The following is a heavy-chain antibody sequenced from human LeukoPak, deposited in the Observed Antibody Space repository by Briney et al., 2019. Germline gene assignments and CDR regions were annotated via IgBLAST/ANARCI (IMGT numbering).Heavy chain of an antibody. CDR3: ARVGQWLVPI. CDR1: GGSTSSSNW. Sequence: SGTLSLTCAVSGGSTSSSNWWSWVRQPPGKGLEWIGEIYHSGSTNYNPSLKSRVTMSVDKSKNQFSLNLRIVTAADTAVYYCARVGQWLVPIWGQGTLVTVSS. CDR2: IYHSGST. J-gene: IGHJ4*02. V-gene: IGHV4-4*02. D-gene: IGHD6-19*01.